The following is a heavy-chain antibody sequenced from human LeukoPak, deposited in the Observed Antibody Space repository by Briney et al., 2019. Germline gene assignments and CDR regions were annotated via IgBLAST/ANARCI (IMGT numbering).Heavy chain of an antibody. Sequence: SETLSLTCTVSGGSISNYHWSWIRQPAGKGLEWIGQIHTSGSTNYNPPLKSRVTTSIDTPENQLSLTIRSVTAADTAVYYCARRDISSGWSFDYWGQGTLVTVSS. CDR3: ARRDISSGWSFDY. CDR2: IHTSGST. D-gene: IGHD6-19*01. V-gene: IGHV4-4*07. CDR1: GGSISNYH. J-gene: IGHJ4*02.